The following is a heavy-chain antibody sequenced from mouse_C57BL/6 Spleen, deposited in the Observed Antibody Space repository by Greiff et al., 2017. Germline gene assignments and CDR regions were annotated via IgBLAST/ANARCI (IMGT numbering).Heavy chain of an antibody. CDR1: GYTFTSYW. J-gene: IGHJ2*01. Sequence: QVQLQQPGAELVKPGASVKLSCKASGYTFTSYWMQWVKQRPGQGLEWIGEIDPSDSYTNYNQKFKGKATLTVDTSSSTAYMQLSSLTSEDSAVYYCAYTPGYWGQGTTLTVSS. CDR2: IDPSDSYT. CDR3: AYTPGY. V-gene: IGHV1-50*01.